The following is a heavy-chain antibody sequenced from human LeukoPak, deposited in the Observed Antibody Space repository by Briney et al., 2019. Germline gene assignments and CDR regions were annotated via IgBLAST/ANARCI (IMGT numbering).Heavy chain of an antibody. CDR3: ARGSSSWTNWFDP. D-gene: IGHD6-13*01. CDR1: GYSFTSYW. J-gene: IGHJ5*02. CDR2: IYPGDSDT. V-gene: IGHV5-51*01. Sequence: GESLKISCKGSGYSFTSYWIGWVRQMPGKGLEWMGIIYPGDSDTRYSPSFQGQVTISADKSVSTAYLQWSSLKASDTAMYYCARGSSSWTNWFDPWGQGTLVTVSS.